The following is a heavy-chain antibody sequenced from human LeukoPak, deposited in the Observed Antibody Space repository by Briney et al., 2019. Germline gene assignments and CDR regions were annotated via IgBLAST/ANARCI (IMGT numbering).Heavy chain of an antibody. CDR1: GGSISSMSYY. J-gene: IGHJ3*02. CDR3: ARDSVTGDCSGGSCTPVAFDI. D-gene: IGHD2-15*01. Sequence: SETLSLTCTVSGGSISSMSYYWGWVRQPPGKGLEWIASIYYSGSTYYNPSLKSRVTISVDTSKNQFSLKLSSVTAADTAVYYCARDSVTGDCSGGSCTPVAFDIWGQGTMVTVSS. V-gene: IGHV4-39*07. CDR2: IYYSGST.